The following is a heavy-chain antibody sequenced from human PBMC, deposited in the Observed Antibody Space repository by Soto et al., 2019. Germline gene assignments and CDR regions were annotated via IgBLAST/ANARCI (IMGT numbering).Heavy chain of an antibody. V-gene: IGHV4-59*01. Sequence: PSETLSPTSIVSGGSMSSYNWTSLRPPAGKGLEWIGYSYYSRNTNYNPSLKSRVTISVDTSKNQCSLKLSSVTAADTAVYYCARVLISPVVVVKLGWFNPWGQGTLGTVS. CDR1: GGSMSSYN. CDR3: ARVLISPVVVVKLGWFNP. CDR2: SYYSRNT. J-gene: IGHJ5*02. D-gene: IGHD2-21*01.